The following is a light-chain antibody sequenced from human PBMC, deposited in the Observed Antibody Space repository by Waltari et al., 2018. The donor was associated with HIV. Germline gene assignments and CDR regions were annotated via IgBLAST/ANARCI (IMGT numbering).Light chain of an antibody. CDR1: SSDVGGHNY. V-gene: IGLV2-14*01. CDR3: SSKISGATFEV. Sequence: QSALTQPASVSGSPGQSITISCSGSSSDVGGHNYLSWYQQHPGKAPKLMIYEVSNRPSGVSDRFSGSKSGNTASLTISGLQAEDEADYYCSSKISGATFEVFGTG. J-gene: IGLJ1*01. CDR2: EVS.